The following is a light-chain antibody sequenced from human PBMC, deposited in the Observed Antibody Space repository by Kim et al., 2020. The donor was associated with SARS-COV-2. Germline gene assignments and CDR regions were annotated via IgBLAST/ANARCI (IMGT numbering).Light chain of an antibody. CDR2: WAS. J-gene: IGKJ2*01. CDR3: QQYYSTPYT. CDR1: QSVLYSSNNKNY. Sequence: RATINCKSSQSVLYSSNNKNYLAWYQQKPGQPPKLLIYWASTRESGVPDRFSGSGSGTDFTLTISSLQAEDVAVYYCQQYYSTPYTFGQGTNLEIK. V-gene: IGKV4-1*01.